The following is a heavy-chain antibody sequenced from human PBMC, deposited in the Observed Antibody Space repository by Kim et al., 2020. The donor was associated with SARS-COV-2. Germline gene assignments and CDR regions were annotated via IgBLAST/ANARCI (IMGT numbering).Heavy chain of an antibody. J-gene: IGHJ6*02. V-gene: IGHV3-30*04. CDR1: GFTFSSYA. D-gene: IGHD6-13*01. Sequence: GGSLRLSCAASGFTFSSYAMHWVRQAPGKGLEWVAVISYDGSNKYYADSVKGRFTISRDNSKNTLYLQMNSLRAEDTAVYYCARDIWGGSSPVGMDVWGQGTTVTVSS. CDR3: ARDIWGGSSPVGMDV. CDR2: ISYDGSNK.